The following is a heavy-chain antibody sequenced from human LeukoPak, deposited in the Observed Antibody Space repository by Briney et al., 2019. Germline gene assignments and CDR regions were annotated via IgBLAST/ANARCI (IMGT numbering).Heavy chain of an antibody. CDR1: DNTFTRYY. V-gene: IGHV1-46*01. CDR2: INPSGGSP. J-gene: IGHJ4*02. CDR3: ASETPIAAGPPYFDY. Sequence: GASVKVSCKASDNTFTRYYIHWVRQAPGQGLEWMGIINPSGGSPTYAQKFQGRVTMTKDTSTTTVYMEMSSLRSEDTAMYYCASETPIAAGPPYFDYWGQGTLVTVSS. D-gene: IGHD6-6*01.